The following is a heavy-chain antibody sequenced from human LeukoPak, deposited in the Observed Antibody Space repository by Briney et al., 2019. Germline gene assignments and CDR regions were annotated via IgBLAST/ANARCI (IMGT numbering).Heavy chain of an antibody. CDR1: GFTFSSNW. J-gene: IGHJ3*02. Sequence: AGGSLRLSCAASGFTFSSNWMHWVRQGPGKGLVWVSRINSDGSSTEYADSVKGRFTVSRDNAKNTLYLQMNSLRAEDTAVYYCARPSGVGAFDIWGQGTKVTVSS. CDR3: ARPSGVGAFDI. V-gene: IGHV3-74*03. CDR2: INSDGSST.